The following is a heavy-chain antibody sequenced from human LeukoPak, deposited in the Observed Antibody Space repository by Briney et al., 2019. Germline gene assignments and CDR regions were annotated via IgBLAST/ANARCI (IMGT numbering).Heavy chain of an antibody. CDR2: INHSGST. CDR3: ARTVRSSTSRKGFDP. CDR1: GGSFSGYY. J-gene: IGHJ5*02. Sequence: SETLSLTCAVYGGSFSGYYWSWIRQPPGKGLEWIGEINHSGSTNYNPSLKSRVTISVDTSKNLFSLKLSSVTAADTAVYYCARTVRSSTSRKGFDPWGQGTLVTVSS. V-gene: IGHV4-34*01. D-gene: IGHD2-2*01.